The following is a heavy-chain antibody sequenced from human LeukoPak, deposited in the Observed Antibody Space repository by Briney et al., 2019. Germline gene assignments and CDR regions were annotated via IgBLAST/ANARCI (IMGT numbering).Heavy chain of an antibody. J-gene: IGHJ4*02. CDR2: INPSGGST. V-gene: IGHV1-46*01. D-gene: IGHD3-22*01. CDR3: ARGGYYYDSSGYSPADECFDY. Sequence: ASVKVSCTASGYTFTSYYMHWVRQAPGQGLEWMGIINPSGGSTSYAQKFQGRVTMTRDTSTSTVYMELSSLRSEDTAVYYCARGGYYYDSSGYSPADECFDYWGQGTLVTVSS. CDR1: GYTFTSYY.